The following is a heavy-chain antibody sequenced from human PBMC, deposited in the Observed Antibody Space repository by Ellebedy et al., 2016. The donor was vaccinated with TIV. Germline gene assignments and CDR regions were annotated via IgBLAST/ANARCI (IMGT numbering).Heavy chain of an antibody. Sequence: AASVKVSCKASGGTFSSYAISWVRQAPGQGLEWMGRIIPILGIANYEQKFQDRVTITADKSTSTAYMERSSLRSEDSAVYYCARGGMKVEGFDYWGQGTLVTVSS. J-gene: IGHJ4*02. D-gene: IGHD3-22*01. CDR2: IIPILGIA. CDR1: GGTFSSYA. CDR3: ARGGMKVEGFDY. V-gene: IGHV1-69*04.